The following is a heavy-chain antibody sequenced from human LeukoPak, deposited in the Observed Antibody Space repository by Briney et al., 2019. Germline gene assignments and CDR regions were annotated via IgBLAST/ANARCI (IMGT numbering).Heavy chain of an antibody. J-gene: IGHJ4*02. CDR3: ARSGYSSVWQPAHVDY. CDR2: IYYSGNT. D-gene: IGHD6-19*01. Sequence: SETLSLTRTVSGGSISSSTYYWGWIRQPPGKGLEWIGSIYYSGNTYYNPSLKGRVTISVDTSKNQFSLRLSSVTAADTAVYYCARSGYSSVWQPAHVDYWGQGTLVTVSS. V-gene: IGHV4-39*01. CDR1: GGSISSSTYY.